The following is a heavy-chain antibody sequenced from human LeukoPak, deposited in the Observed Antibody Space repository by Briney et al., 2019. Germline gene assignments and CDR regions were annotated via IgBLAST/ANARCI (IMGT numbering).Heavy chain of an antibody. J-gene: IGHJ4*02. D-gene: IGHD6-13*01. CDR2: INQDGSET. Sequence: GGSLRLSCAASGFTFSSYGMHWVRQAPGKALEWVANINQDGSETYYVDSVEGRFTISRDNTKNSLYLQMNSLRAEDTALYYCARAASTGTVDYWGQGTLVTVSS. CDR1: GFTFSSYG. CDR3: ARAASTGTVDY. V-gene: IGHV3-7*01.